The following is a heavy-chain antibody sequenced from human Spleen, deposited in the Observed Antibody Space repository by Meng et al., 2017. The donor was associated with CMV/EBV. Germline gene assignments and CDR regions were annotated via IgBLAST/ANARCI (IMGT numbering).Heavy chain of an antibody. D-gene: IGHD3-10*01. CDR3: ARVRSGSGSYYNYYWFDP. Sequence: SETLSLTCTVSGGSISSSSYYWGWIRQPPGKGLEWIGEIYHSGSTNYNPSLKSRVTISVDKSKNQFSLKLSSVTAADTAVYYCARVRSGSGSYYNYYWFDPWGQGTLVTVSS. CDR1: GGSISSSSYY. V-gene: IGHV4-39*07. J-gene: IGHJ5*02. CDR2: IYHSGST.